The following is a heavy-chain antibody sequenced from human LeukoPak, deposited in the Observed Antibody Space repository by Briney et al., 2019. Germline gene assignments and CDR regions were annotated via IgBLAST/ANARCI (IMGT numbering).Heavy chain of an antibody. V-gene: IGHV4-59*01. Sequence: SETLSPTCTVSGYSITSYYWSWIRQPPGKGLEWIGYIFYSGNTDYNPSLKSRVTISVDTSRNQFSLKLDSVTAADTAVYYCARVFRRDGYFDYWGQGTLVTVSS. D-gene: IGHD5-24*01. CDR1: GYSITSYY. CDR2: IFYSGNT. J-gene: IGHJ4*02. CDR3: ARVFRRDGYFDY.